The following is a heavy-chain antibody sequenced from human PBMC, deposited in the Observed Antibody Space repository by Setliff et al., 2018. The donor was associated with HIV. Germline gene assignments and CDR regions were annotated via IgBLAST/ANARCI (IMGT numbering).Heavy chain of an antibody. D-gene: IGHD6-19*01. CDR2: IYTSGST. CDR3: ARGSPESFQDSGWYN. V-gene: IGHV4-61*02. J-gene: IGHJ4*02. Sequence: PSETLSLTCTVSGGSAISSGSYYWSWIRQPAGKGLEWIGRIYTSGSTNFSPSLKSRVTISVDTSKNQFSLKLRSVTAADTAVYYCARGSPESFQDSGWYNWGQGKLVTVSS. CDR1: GGSAISSGSYY.